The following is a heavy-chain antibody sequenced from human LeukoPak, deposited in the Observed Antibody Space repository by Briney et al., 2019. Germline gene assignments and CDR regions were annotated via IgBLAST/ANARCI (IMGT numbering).Heavy chain of an antibody. CDR2: INHSGST. CDR3: ARGPYSGSYYVRGSRAFDI. V-gene: IGHV4-34*01. Sequence: SETLSLTCAVYGGSFSGYYWSWIRQPPGKGLEWIGEINHSGSTNYNPSLKSRVTISVDTSKNQFSLKLSSVTAADTAVYYCARGPYSGSYYVRGSRAFDIWGQGTMVTVSS. D-gene: IGHD1-26*01. CDR1: GGSFSGYY. J-gene: IGHJ3*02.